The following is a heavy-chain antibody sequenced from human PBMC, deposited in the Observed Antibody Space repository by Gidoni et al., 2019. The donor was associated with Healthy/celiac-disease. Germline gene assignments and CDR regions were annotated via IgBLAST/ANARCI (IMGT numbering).Heavy chain of an antibody. CDR2: IIPIFGTA. Sequence: QVQLVQSGAEVKKPGSSVKVSCKASGGTFSSYAISWVRQAPGQGLEWMGGIIPIFGTANYAQKFQGRVTINADEYTSTAYMELSSLRSEDTAVYYCARGGGSRYNWNDGWFDPWGQGTLVTVSS. J-gene: IGHJ5*02. CDR1: GGTFSSYA. D-gene: IGHD1-20*01. CDR3: ARGGGSRYNWNDGWFDP. V-gene: IGHV1-69*01.